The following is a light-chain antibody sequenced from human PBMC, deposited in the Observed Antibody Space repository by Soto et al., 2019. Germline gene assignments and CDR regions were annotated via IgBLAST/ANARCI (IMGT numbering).Light chain of an antibody. Sequence: EIVLTQSPGTLSLSPGERATLSCRASQTVGSNYLAWYQQKPGQAPRLLIYGTSSRATGIPDRFSGSGSGTDFTFTISRLEPEDFAVYYCQQYGRSPRTFGQGTKVDIK. CDR2: GTS. CDR1: QTVGSNY. V-gene: IGKV3-20*01. J-gene: IGKJ1*01. CDR3: QQYGRSPRT.